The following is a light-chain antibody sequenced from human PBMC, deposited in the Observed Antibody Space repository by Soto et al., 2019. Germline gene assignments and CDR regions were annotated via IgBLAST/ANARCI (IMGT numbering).Light chain of an antibody. CDR2: STS. Sequence: QMTQSPSSLSASVGDRVTITCRASQAIRSFLNWYQQKLGKAPKLLIYSTSHLQSGVPSRFSGSGSGTDFTLTISSLQPEDFATYYCQQSYNSPQTFGQGTKVE. CDR1: QAIRSF. CDR3: QQSYNSPQT. V-gene: IGKV1-39*01. J-gene: IGKJ1*01.